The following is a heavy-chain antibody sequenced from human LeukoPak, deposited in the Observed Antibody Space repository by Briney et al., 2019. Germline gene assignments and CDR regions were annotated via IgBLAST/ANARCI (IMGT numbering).Heavy chain of an antibody. D-gene: IGHD3-22*01. CDR3: AREGTNYDSSGYYSN. CDR1: GGSISSYY. J-gene: IGHJ4*02. V-gene: IGHV4-59*12. CDR2: IYYSGST. Sequence: PSETLSLTCTVSGGSISSYYWSWIRQPPGKGLEWIGYIYYSGSTNYNPSLKSRVTISVDTSKNQFSLKLSSVTAADTAVYYCAREGTNYDSSGYYSNWGQGTLVTVSS.